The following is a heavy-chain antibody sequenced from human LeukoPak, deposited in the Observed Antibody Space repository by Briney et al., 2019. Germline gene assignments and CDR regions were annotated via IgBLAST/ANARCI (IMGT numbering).Heavy chain of an antibody. D-gene: IGHD3-16*01. CDR2: INSDGSST. CDR3: AREDVRLVGGAFDI. Sequence: GRSLRLSCAASGFTFSVYGMHWVRQAPGKGLVWVSHINSDGSSTSYADSVKGRFTISRDNAKNTLYLQMNSLRAEDTAVYYCAREDVRLVGGAFDIWGQGTMVTVSS. CDR1: GFTFSVYG. J-gene: IGHJ3*02. V-gene: IGHV3-74*01.